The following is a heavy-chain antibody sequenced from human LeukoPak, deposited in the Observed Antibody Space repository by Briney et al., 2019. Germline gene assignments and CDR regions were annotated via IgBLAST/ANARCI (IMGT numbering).Heavy chain of an antibody. CDR3: GRAYGAGSCDY. CDR1: GFTSGNHW. D-gene: IGHD3-10*01. J-gene: IGHJ4*02. CDR2: INQDGSEK. V-gene: IGHV3-7*01. Sequence: PGVSLRLSCAASGFTSGNHWMSWVRQAPGKGLEWVANINQDGSEKYYVDSVKGRFTISRDNAKNSLYLQMNSLRAEDTAVYYCGRAYGAGSCDYWGQGTLVTVSS.